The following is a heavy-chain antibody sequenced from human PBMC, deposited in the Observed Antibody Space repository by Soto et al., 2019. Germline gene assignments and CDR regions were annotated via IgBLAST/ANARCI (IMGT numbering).Heavy chain of an antibody. Sequence: ASVKVSCKASGYTFTSYAMHWVRQAPGQRLEWMGWINAGNGNTKYSQKFQGRVTITRDTSASTAYMELSSLRSEDTAVYYCARSRIAAEPRSYYFDYWGQGTLVPVSS. CDR1: GYTFTSYA. V-gene: IGHV1-3*01. CDR2: INAGNGNT. J-gene: IGHJ4*02. CDR3: ARSRIAAEPRSYYFDY. D-gene: IGHD6-25*01.